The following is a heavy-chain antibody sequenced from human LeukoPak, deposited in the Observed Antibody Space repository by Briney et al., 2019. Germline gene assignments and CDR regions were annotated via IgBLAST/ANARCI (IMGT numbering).Heavy chain of an antibody. V-gene: IGHV6-1*01. J-gene: IGHJ4*02. Sequence: SQTLSLTCAISGDSVSSNSAAWNWIRQSPSRGLEWLGRTFYRSEWYSDYALSVKSRVTINPDTSKNQFSLQLNSVTPEDTAVYYCARDLISYRYSFDYWGQGTLVTVSS. CDR1: GDSVSSNSAA. CDR2: TFYRSEWYS. CDR3: ARDLISYRYSFDY. D-gene: IGHD5-18*01.